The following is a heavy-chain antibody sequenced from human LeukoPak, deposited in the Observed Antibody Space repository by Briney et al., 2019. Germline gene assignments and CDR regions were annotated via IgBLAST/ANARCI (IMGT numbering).Heavy chain of an antibody. V-gene: IGHV3-23*01. CDR3: AKDAGYYYDSSLYFDF. D-gene: IGHD3-22*01. CDR2: ISGSGGST. CDR1: GFTFSSYA. J-gene: IGHJ4*02. Sequence: PGGSLRLSCAASGFTFSSYAMSWVRQAPGKGLEWVSAISGSGGSTYYADSVKGRFTISRDNSKNTLYLQMNSLGAEDTAVYYCAKDAGYYYDSSLYFDFWGQGTLVTVSS.